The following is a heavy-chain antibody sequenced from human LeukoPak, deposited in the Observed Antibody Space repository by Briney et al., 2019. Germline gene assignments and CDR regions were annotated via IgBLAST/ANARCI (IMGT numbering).Heavy chain of an antibody. Sequence: PSETLSLTCTVSGGSISSYYWSWLRQPAGKGLEWIGRIYTSGSTNYNPSLKSRVTMSVDTSKNQFSLKLSSVTAADTAVYYCARGGPWFGVYFDYWGQGTLVTVSS. CDR2: IYTSGST. J-gene: IGHJ4*02. CDR3: ARGGPWFGVYFDY. D-gene: IGHD3-10*01. CDR1: GGSISSYY. V-gene: IGHV4-4*07.